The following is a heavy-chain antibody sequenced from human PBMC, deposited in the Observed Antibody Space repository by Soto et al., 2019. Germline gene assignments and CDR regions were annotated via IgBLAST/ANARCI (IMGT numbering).Heavy chain of an antibody. CDR1: GGSISSSSYY. J-gene: IGHJ4*02. V-gene: IGHV4-39*01. D-gene: IGHD1-7*01. CDR3: ARHVWGNYERESYFGY. CDR2: IYYSGST. Sequence: SETLSLTCTVSGGSISSSSYYWGWIRQPPGKGLEWIGSIYYSGSTYYNPSLKSRVTISVDTSKNQFSLKLSSVTAADTAVYYCARHVWGNYERESYFGYWGQGTLVTVSS.